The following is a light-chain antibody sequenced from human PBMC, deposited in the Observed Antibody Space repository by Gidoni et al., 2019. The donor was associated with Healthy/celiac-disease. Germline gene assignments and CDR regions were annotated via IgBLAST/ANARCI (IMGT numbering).Light chain of an antibody. CDR2: AAS. CDR1: QSISSY. CDR3: QQSYSTLST. Sequence: DIQMTQSPSSLSASVGDRVTITCRASQSISSYLNWYQQKPGKAPKLLIYAASSLQSGVPSRFSGSGSGTDFTLTISSLQPEDFATYYCQQSYSTLSTFGPGTKVEIK. V-gene: IGKV1-39*01. J-gene: IGKJ3*01.